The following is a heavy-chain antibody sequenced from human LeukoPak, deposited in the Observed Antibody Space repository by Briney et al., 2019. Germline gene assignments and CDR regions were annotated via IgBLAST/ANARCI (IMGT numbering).Heavy chain of an antibody. V-gene: IGHV4-59*08. Sequence: SETLSLTCTVSGVPIRSYYWIWLRQPPGKGLAGMGYISYSGSTTYHPPLKSRVTISVDKSKNQLSLKLRSATAADTAVYYCASINRLSGSYYFDYWGQGTLVTVSS. D-gene: IGHD3-22*01. CDR1: GVPIRSYY. CDR3: ASINRLSGSYYFDY. J-gene: IGHJ4*02. CDR2: ISYSGST.